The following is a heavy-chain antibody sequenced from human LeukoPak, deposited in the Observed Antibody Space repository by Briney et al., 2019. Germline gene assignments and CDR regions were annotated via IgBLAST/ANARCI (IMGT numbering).Heavy chain of an antibody. CDR1: GFTFSDYW. V-gene: IGHV3-7*01. CDR2: IKQDGSEK. Sequence: GGSLRLSCAASGFTFSDYWMHWVRQAPGKGLEWAANIKQDGSEKYYVDSVKGRFTISRDNAKNSLYLQMNSLRAEDTAVYYCTRKYFDLWGQGTLVTVSS. J-gene: IGHJ4*02. D-gene: IGHD2/OR15-2a*01. CDR3: TRKYFDL.